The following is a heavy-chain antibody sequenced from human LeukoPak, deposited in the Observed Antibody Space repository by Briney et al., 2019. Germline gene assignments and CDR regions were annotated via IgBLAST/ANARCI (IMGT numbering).Heavy chain of an antibody. Sequence: SETLSLTCTVSAGSISTYYWSWIRQPPGKGLEWIGYVFYTGNTDYNPSLKSRGTISVDTSKKQFSLNLRSVSAADTAVYYCARGAETRYDRHFDYGGRGIRVTVSS. CDR1: AGSISTYY. CDR3: ARGAETRYDRHFDY. D-gene: IGHD3-3*01. J-gene: IGHJ4*02. CDR2: VFYTGNT. V-gene: IGHV4-59*01.